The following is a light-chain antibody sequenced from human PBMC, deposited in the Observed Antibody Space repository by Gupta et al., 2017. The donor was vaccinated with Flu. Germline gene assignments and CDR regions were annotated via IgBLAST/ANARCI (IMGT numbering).Light chain of an antibody. CDR2: QTS. V-gene: IGKV1-5*03. J-gene: IGKJ5*01. CDR1: QSISGW. CDR3: QQDKNYPST. Sequence: PSSLSASVGDRVTIACRASQSISGWLAWYQQKPGRAPKLLIYQTSTLESGVPSRFSGSGSGTEFSLTISSLQPDDFANYYCQQDKNYPSTFGQGTRLEIK.